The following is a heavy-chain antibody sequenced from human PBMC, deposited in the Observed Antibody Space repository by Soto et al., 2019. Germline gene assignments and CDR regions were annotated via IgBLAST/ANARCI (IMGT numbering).Heavy chain of an antibody. CDR2: FYDSGGT. J-gene: IGHJ5*02. CDR1: RGSISDYY. CDR3: ARVGSGGYSNNWLHP. V-gene: IGHV4-59*01. Sequence: PSETLSLTCTVSRGSISDYYWGWIRQPPGKGLEWVGYFYDSGGTKYNPSLKSRVTISVDTSKNQISLEMKSVTVADTAVYYCARVGSGGYSNNWLHPWGPGTMVTV. D-gene: IGHD3-22*01.